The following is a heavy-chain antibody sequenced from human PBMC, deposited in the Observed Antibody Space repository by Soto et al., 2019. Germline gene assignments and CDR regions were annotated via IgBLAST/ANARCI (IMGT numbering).Heavy chain of an antibody. J-gene: IGHJ5*02. V-gene: IGHV3-23*01. CDR3: AKGPPSGVGASAWFDP. Sequence: GGSLRLSCAASGFTFSSYAMSWVRQAPGKGLEWVSAISGSGGSTYYADSVKGRFTISRDNSKNTLYLQMNSLRAEDTAVYYCAKGPPSGVGASAWFDPWGQGTLVTVSS. CDR1: GFTFSSYA. CDR2: ISGSGGST. D-gene: IGHD3-3*01.